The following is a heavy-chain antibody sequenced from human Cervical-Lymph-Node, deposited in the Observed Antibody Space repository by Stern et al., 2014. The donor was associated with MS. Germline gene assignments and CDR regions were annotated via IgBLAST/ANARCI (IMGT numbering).Heavy chain of an antibody. CDR3: ARDHCLHCSGGSCCGMDV. CDR2: IIPMFGNA. Sequence: VQLVESGAEVKKPGSSVRVSCKASGGTFRNYAIAWVRQAPGQGLEWMGGIIPMFGNAKYAPKFQGRVPITADESTSTAYMELRTLRSEDTAKYYCARDHCLHCSGGSCCGMDVWGQGTTVTVSS. V-gene: IGHV1-69*01. J-gene: IGHJ6*02. D-gene: IGHD2-15*01. CDR1: GGTFRNYA.